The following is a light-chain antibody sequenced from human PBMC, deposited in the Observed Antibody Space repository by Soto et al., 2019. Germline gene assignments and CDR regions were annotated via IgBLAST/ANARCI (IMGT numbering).Light chain of an antibody. Sequence: QSALTQPPSASGSPGQSVTISCTGTTSDVGGYKYVSWHQQHPGKAPKLIIYEVAKRPSGVPDRFSGSKSGNTASLTVSGLQAEDEADYFCSSYAGSNNYVFGTGTKVTVL. CDR3: SSYAGSNNYV. CDR2: EVA. J-gene: IGLJ1*01. V-gene: IGLV2-8*01. CDR1: TSDVGGYKY.